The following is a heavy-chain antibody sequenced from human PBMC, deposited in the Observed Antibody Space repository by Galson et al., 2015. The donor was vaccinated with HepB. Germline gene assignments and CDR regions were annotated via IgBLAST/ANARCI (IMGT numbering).Heavy chain of an antibody. V-gene: IGHV3-9*01. CDR1: GFTFADYA. Sequence: SLRLSCAASGFTFADYAMHWVRPAPEKGLEWVSGISWNNGDIAYADSVKGRFTISRDNAKNSLYLQMNSLRPEDTALYYCTKGPYGSGSYYFFDYWGQGTLVTVSS. J-gene: IGHJ4*02. CDR2: ISWNNGDI. CDR3: TKGPYGSGSYYFFDY. D-gene: IGHD3-10*01.